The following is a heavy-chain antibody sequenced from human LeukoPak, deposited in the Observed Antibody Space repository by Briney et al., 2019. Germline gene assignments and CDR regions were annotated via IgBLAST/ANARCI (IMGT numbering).Heavy chain of an antibody. CDR3: AKDASPPVTTAYWFFDL. V-gene: IGHV3-30*18. CDR1: GFTFSSYG. D-gene: IGHD4-17*01. Sequence: RSLRLSCAASGFTFSSYGMHWVRQAPGKGLEWVAVISYDGSNKYYADSVKGRFTISGDNSKNTVYLQMNSLRAEDTAVYYCAKDASPPVTTAYWFFDLRGRGTLVTVSS. CDR2: ISYDGSNK. J-gene: IGHJ2*01.